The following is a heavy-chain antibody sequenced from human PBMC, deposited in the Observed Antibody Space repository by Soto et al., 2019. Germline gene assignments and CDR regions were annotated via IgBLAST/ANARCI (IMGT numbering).Heavy chain of an antibody. D-gene: IGHD6-19*01. CDR1: GYTFTSYG. Sequence: QVPLVQSGAEVKKPGASVKVSCKASGYTFTSYGISWVRQAPGQGLEWMGWISAYNGNTNYAQKLQGRVTMTTDTSNSTADMEMRSLSSDVPAVYYRARTTDSGWYWYRGQGTLVTVSS. J-gene: IGHJ4*02. CDR3: ARTTDSGWYWY. V-gene: IGHV1-18*01. CDR2: ISAYNGNT.